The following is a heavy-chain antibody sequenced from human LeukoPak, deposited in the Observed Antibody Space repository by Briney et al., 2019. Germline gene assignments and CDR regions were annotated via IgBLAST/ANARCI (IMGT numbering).Heavy chain of an antibody. V-gene: IGHV4-30-4*08. J-gene: IGHJ4*02. CDR3: AKAELGVDTFFDY. D-gene: IGHD3-3*01. CDR2: IYYSGST. Sequence: SQTLSLTCTVSGDSSSSGDYFWNWIHQPPGKGLEWIGYIYYSGSTYYNPSLKSRVSISVDTSKNQFSLKLSSVTAADTAFYYCAKAELGVDTFFDYWGQGTLVTVSS. CDR1: GDSSSSGDYF.